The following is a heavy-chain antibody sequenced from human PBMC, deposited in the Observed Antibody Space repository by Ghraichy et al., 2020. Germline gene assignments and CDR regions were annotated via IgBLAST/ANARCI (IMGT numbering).Heavy chain of an antibody. V-gene: IGHV4-59*01. J-gene: IGHJ6*02. D-gene: IGHD3-3*01. CDR1: GGSISSYY. CDR3: ARAGFYDFWSGYYHNGMDV. Sequence: SETLSLTCTVSGGSISSYYWSWIRQPPGKGLEWIGYIYYSGSTNYNPSLKSRVTISVDTSKNQFSLKLSSVTAADTAVYYCARAGFYDFWSGYYHNGMDVWGQGTTVTVSS. CDR2: IYYSGST.